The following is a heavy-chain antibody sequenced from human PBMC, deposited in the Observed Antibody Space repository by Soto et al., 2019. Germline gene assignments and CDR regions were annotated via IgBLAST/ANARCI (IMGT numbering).Heavy chain of an antibody. Sequence: ESGGGLVKPGGSLRLSCADSGFTFTRYSMNWVRQAPGQGLEWVSSISSTTNYIYYGDSMKGRFTISRDNAKNSLYLEMNSLRAEDTAVYYCARESEDLTSNFDYWGQGTLVTVSS. CDR1: GFTFTRYS. CDR2: ISSTTNYI. CDR3: ARESEDLTSNFDY. V-gene: IGHV3-21*06. J-gene: IGHJ4*02.